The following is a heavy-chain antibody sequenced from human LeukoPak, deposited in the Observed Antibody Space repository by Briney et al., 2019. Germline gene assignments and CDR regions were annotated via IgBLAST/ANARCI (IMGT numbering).Heavy chain of an antibody. CDR1: GLTFSDYA. CDR2: IDNNVDNT. D-gene: IGHD6-19*01. CDR3: AKRRRAEAGPEDY. V-gene: IGHV3-23*01. J-gene: IGHJ4*02. Sequence: HPGGSLRLSCAASGLTFSDYAMTWVRQAPGKGLEWVSSIDNNVDNTYYADSVKGRFTISRDNSENTLSLQMSSLRAEDTAIYYCAKRRRAEAGPEDYWGQGTLVTVSS.